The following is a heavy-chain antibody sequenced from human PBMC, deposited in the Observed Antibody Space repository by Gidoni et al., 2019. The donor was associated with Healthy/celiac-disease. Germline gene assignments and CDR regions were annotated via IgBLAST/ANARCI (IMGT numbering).Heavy chain of an antibody. J-gene: IGHJ6*02. D-gene: IGHD2-2*02. CDR2: INPSGGST. CDR3: ARDCSSTSCYTYYYYGMDV. V-gene: IGHV1-46*01. CDR1: GYTFTSYY. Sequence: QVQLVQSGAEVKTPGASVKVSCQASGYTFTSYYMHWVRQAPGQGLEWMGIINPSGGSTSYAQKFQGRVTMTRDTSTSTVYMELSSLRSEDTAVYYCARDCSSTSCYTYYYYGMDVWGQGTTVTVSS.